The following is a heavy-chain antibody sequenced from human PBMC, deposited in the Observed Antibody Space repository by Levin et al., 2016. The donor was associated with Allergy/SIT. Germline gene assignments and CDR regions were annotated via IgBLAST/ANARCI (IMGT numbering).Heavy chain of an antibody. D-gene: IGHD1-26*01. CDR2: IYTGEIT. CDR1: GFTVGTNY. Sequence: GESLKISCAASGFTVGTNYMSWVRQAPGKGLEWVSAIYTGEITYYADSVKGRFTISRDNSKNTLYLQMNSLRAEDTAIYYCAKGQTWAGSDYFDYWGQGTLVTVSS. J-gene: IGHJ4*02. V-gene: IGHV3-53*01. CDR3: AKGQTWAGSDYFDY.